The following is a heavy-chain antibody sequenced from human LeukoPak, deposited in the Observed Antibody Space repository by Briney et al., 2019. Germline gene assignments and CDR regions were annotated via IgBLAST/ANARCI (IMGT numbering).Heavy chain of an antibody. Sequence: GGSLRLSCAASGFTFSSYAMSWVRQAPGKGLEWVSAFSGSGGSTYYADSVKGRFTISRDNSKNTLYLQMNSLRAEDTAVYYCAKAPVVVPAAIDYWGQGTLVTVSS. CDR2: FSGSGGST. D-gene: IGHD2-2*02. CDR1: GFTFSSYA. V-gene: IGHV3-23*01. CDR3: AKAPVVVPAAIDY. J-gene: IGHJ4*02.